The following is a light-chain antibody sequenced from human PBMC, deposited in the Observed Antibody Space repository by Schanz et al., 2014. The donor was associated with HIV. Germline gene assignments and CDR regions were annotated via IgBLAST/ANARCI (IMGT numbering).Light chain of an antibody. CDR1: SSDVGGYNY. CDR3: SSYTSSSTRV. J-gene: IGLJ3*02. V-gene: IGLV2-8*01. Sequence: QSVLTQPPSASGSPGQSVTISCTGTSSDVGGYNYVSWYQQHPGRAPKLMISEVTKRPSGVPDRFSGSKSGNTASLTVSRLQAEDEADYYCSSYTSSSTRVFGGGTKLTVL. CDR2: EVT.